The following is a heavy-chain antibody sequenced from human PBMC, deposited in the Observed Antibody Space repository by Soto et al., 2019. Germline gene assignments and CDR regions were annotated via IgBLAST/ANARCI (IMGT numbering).Heavy chain of an antibody. CDR2: IYYSGST. J-gene: IGHJ6*02. CDR3: ARERGYCSGGSCHRNYYGMDV. Sequence: SETLSLTCTVSGGSISSYYWSWIRQPPGKGLEWIGYIYYSGSTNYNPSLKSRVTISVDTSKNQFSLKLSSVTAADTAVYYCARERGYCSGGSCHRNYYGMDVWGQGTTVTVSS. D-gene: IGHD2-15*01. V-gene: IGHV4-59*01. CDR1: GGSISSYY.